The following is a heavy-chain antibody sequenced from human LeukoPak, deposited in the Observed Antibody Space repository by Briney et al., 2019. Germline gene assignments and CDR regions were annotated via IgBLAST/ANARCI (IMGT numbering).Heavy chain of an antibody. J-gene: IGHJ6*02. D-gene: IGHD3-16*01. CDR1: GFTFSSYS. V-gene: IGHV3-21*01. Sequence: GGSLRLSCAASGFTFSSYSMNWGRQAPGKGLEWVSSISSSSSYIYYADSVKGLFTISKDNAKNSLYLQMNSLRAEDTAVYYCARDWGYYYYYGMDVWGQGTTVTVSS. CDR3: ARDWGYYYYYGMDV. CDR2: ISSSSSYI.